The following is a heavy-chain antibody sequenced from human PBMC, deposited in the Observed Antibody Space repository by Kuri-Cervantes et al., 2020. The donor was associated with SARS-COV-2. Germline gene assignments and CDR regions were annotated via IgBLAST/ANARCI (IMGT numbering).Heavy chain of an antibody. D-gene: IGHD6-13*01. J-gene: IGHJ4*02. CDR3: ASTAIAAAGRFDY. CDR1: GYSISTAYC. Sequence: SQTLSLTCAVSGYSISTAYCWGWIRQSPGTGLEWIGSVCHTGNTHYTPSLKSRVTISVATSKNQFSLKLSSVTAADTAVFYCASTAIAAAGRFDYWGQGTLVTVSS. CDR2: VCHTGNT. V-gene: IGHV4-38-2*01.